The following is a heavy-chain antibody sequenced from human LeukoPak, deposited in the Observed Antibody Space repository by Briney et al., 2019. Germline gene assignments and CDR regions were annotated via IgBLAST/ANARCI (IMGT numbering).Heavy chain of an antibody. Sequence: ASVTVSFTASGYTFTSYYMHWVRQAPGQGLEWMGIINPSGGSTSYAQKFQGRVTMTRDTSTSTVYMELSSLRSEDTAVYYCARVKPNYYDSSAYGTFDIWGQGTMVTVSS. J-gene: IGHJ3*02. CDR1: GYTFTSYY. CDR2: INPSGGST. V-gene: IGHV1-46*01. CDR3: ARVKPNYYDSSAYGTFDI. D-gene: IGHD3-22*01.